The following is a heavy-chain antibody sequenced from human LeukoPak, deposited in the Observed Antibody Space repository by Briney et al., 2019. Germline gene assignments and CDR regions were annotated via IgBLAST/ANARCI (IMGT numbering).Heavy chain of an antibody. CDR3: ASFYCSGGSCYQYYYYYYMDV. CDR1: SGSISTSYYY. D-gene: IGHD2-15*01. J-gene: IGHJ6*03. CDR2: IFYSGST. V-gene: IGHV4-39*01. Sequence: SETLSLTCTVSSGSISTSYYYWGWVRRPPGKALEWIGSIFYSGSTYYSPSLKSRVTISLDTSRNQFSLKLNSVTAADTAVYYCASFYCSGGSCYQYYYYYYMDVWGKGTTVTISS.